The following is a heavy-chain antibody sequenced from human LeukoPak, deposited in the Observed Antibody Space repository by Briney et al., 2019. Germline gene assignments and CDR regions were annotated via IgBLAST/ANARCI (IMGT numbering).Heavy chain of an antibody. D-gene: IGHD6-25*01. V-gene: IGHV4-31*03. CDR3: ARSAIDAFDI. Sequence: SETLSLTCTVSGGSISSGGYYWSWIRQHPGKGLEWIGYIYYSGSTYYNPSLKSRVTISVDTSKNQFSLKLSSVTAADTAVYYCARSAIDAFDIWGQGTMVTVSS. CDR2: IYYSGST. J-gene: IGHJ3*02. CDR1: GGSISSGGYY.